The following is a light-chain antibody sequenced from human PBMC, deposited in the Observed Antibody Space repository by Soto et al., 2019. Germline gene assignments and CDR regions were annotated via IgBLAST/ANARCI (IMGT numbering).Light chain of an antibody. CDR3: QQYYSYPWT. J-gene: IGKJ1*01. V-gene: IGKV3-15*01. CDR1: QSVSSN. CDR2: GAS. Sequence: EIVMTQSPATLSVSPGERATLSCRASQSVSSNLAWYQQKPGRAPRLLIYGASTRATGIPARFSGSGSGTEFTLTISSVQSEDFAVYYCQQYYSYPWTFGQGTKVEIK.